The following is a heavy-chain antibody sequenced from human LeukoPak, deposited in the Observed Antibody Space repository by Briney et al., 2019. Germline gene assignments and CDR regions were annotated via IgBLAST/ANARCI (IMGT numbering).Heavy chain of an antibody. CDR2: INHSGST. D-gene: IGHD2-2*01. CDR1: GGSFSGYY. J-gene: IGHJ5*02. V-gene: IGHV4-34*01. Sequence: SETLSLTCAVYGGSFSGYYWSWIRQPPGKGLEWIGEINHSGSTNYNPSLKSRVTISVDASKNQFSLKLSSVTAADTAMYYCARVYCSNTSCYGGGWFDPWGQGTLVTVSS. CDR3: ARVYCSNTSCYGGGWFDP.